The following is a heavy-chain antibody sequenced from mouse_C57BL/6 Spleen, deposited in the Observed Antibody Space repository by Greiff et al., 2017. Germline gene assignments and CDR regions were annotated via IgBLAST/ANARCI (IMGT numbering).Heavy chain of an antibody. CDR3: ARNFYFDD. CDR1: GYAFSSSW. V-gene: IGHV1-82*01. J-gene: IGHJ2*01. CDR2: IYPGDGDT. Sequence: QVQLQQSGPELVKPGASVKISCKASGYAFSSSWMNWVKQRPGQGLEWIGRIYPGDGDTNYNGKFKGKATLTAAKSSSTAYMQLSSLTSEDSAVYFCARNFYFDDWGQGTTLTVSS.